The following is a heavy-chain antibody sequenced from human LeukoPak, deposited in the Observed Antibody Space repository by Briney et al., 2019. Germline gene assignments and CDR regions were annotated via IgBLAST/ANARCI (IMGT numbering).Heavy chain of an antibody. J-gene: IGHJ6*03. CDR3: ARSFLDYMDV. CDR1: GESINPYY. CDR2: IYKSGST. Sequence: SETLSLTCTVSGESINPYYWNWIRQPAGKGLEWIGHIYKSGSTNYDPSLKSRVTMSLDTSKNQFSLKLRSVTAADTAVYFCARSFLDYMDVWGKGTTVTVSS. V-gene: IGHV4-4*07. D-gene: IGHD2/OR15-2a*01.